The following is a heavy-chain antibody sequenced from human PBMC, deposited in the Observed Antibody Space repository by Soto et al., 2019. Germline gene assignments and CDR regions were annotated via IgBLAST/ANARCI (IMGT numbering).Heavy chain of an antibody. CDR3: AKDLRLLEWLLNPLALDV. Sequence: EVQLLESGGGLVQPGGSLRLSCAASGFTFSSYAMSWVRQAPGKGLEWVSAISGSGGSTYYADSVKGRFTISRDNSKNTLYLQMNSLRAEDTAVYYCAKDLRLLEWLLNPLALDVWGKGTTVTVSS. CDR1: GFTFSSYA. D-gene: IGHD3-3*01. CDR2: ISGSGGST. J-gene: IGHJ6*04. V-gene: IGHV3-23*01.